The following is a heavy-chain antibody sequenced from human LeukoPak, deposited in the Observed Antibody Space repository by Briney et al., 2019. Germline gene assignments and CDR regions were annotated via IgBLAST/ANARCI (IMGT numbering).Heavy chain of an antibody. J-gene: IGHJ4*02. CDR3: VGGTGY. CDR1: GFTFSTYV. Sequence: GGSLRLSCSVSGFTFSTYVMHWVRQAPGKGLEYVSAISSNGDNTYYADSVKGRSTISRDNSKNTLYLQMSSLRADDTAVYYCVGGTGYWGQGTLVTVSS. CDR2: ISSNGDNT. V-gene: IGHV3-64D*06.